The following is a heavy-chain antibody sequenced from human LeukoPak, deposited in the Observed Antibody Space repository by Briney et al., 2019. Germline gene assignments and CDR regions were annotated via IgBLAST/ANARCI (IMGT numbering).Heavy chain of an antibody. Sequence: PSETLSLTCAVSGVSITNGYWWYWVRQIPGKWLEWIGEIYHNGRTKYNPSLKSRVSIFVDKSKNQFSLKLSSVTAADTAVYYCTRGRESGYSSGWPGSLKYWGQGTLVTVSS. V-gene: IGHV4-4*02. CDR3: TRGRESGYSSGWPGSLKY. D-gene: IGHD6-19*01. J-gene: IGHJ4*02. CDR1: GVSITNGYW. CDR2: IYHNGRT.